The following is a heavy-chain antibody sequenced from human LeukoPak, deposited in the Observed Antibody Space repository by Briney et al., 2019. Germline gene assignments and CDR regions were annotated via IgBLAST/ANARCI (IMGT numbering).Heavy chain of an antibody. V-gene: IGHV1-18*01. D-gene: IGHD3-9*01. CDR3: AILLDGSGNSDAFDI. CDR2: ISAYNGNT. J-gene: IGHJ3*02. CDR1: GYTFTSYG. Sequence: ASVKVSCKASGYTFTSYGSSWVRQPPGQGLEWMGWISAYNGNTNYAQKLQGRVTMTTATSTSTAYMELRSLRSDATAVYSCAILLDGSGNSDAFDIWGQGTMVTVSS.